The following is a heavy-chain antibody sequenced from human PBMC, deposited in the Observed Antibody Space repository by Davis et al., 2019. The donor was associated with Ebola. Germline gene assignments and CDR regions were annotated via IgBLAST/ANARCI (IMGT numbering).Heavy chain of an antibody. V-gene: IGHV3-7*01. CDR2: ISPDAKEI. Sequence: PGGSLRLSCAGSGFTFRESWMSWVRQAPGQGLQWVASISPDAKEIYYVDSVKGRFTISRDNARNSLFLQINRLGADDTAIYYCARDRAYSAFDYWGRGTLVTVST. J-gene: IGHJ4*02. D-gene: IGHD5-12*01. CDR3: ARDRAYSAFDY. CDR1: GFTFRESW.